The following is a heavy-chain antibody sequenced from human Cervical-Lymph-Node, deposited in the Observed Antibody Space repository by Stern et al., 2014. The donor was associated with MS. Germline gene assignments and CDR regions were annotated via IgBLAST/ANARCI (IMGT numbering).Heavy chain of an antibody. CDR1: GYPFTSYY. J-gene: IGHJ6*02. D-gene: IGHD6-19*01. V-gene: IGHV1-46*01. CDR3: AREVAGHRLGMMDV. Sequence: VQLVESGAEVKTPGASVQLSCKASGYPFTSYYMHWVRQAPGQGLERMGIINPRGGSTSYAQKFQGRVTMTRDTSTSTVYMELSSLRSEDTAVYYCAREVAGHRLGMMDVWGQGTSVTVSS. CDR2: INPRGGST.